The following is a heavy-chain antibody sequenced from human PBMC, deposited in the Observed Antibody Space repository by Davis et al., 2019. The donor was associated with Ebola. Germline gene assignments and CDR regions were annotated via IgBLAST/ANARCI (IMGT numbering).Heavy chain of an antibody. J-gene: IGHJ4*02. D-gene: IGHD5-12*01. CDR2: IYYSGST. Sequence: PSETLSLTCTVSGGSISSHYWSWIRQPPGKGLEWIGYIYYSGSTNYNPSLKSRVTISVDTSKNQFSLKLSSVTAADTAVYYCARGGYSGYAYDYWGQGTLVTVSS. V-gene: IGHV4-59*11. CDR3: ARGGYSGYAYDY. CDR1: GGSISSHY.